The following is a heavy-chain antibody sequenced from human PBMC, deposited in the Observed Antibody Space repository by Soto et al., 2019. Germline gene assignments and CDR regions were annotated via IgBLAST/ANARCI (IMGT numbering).Heavy chain of an antibody. J-gene: IGHJ4*02. D-gene: IGHD3-22*01. CDR3: AHRENYYDSSGYYTYFDY. CDR2: IYWNDDK. CDR1: GFSLSTSGVG. V-gene: IGHV2-5*01. Sequence: SGPTLVNPTQTLTLTCTFSGFSLSTSGVGVGWIRQPPGKALEWLALIYWNDDKRYSPSLKSRLTITKDTSKNQVVLTMTNMDPVDTATFYFAHRENYYDSSGYYTYFDYWGQGTLVTVSS.